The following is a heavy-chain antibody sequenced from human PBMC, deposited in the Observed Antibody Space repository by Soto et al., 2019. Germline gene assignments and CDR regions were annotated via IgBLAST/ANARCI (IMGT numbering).Heavy chain of an antibody. Sequence: QVQLQESGPGLVKPSQTLSLTCTVSGGSISSGDYYWSWIRQPPGKGLEWIGYIYYSGSTYYNPSLKSRVTISVDTSKNQLSLKLSSVTAADTAVYYCASGDSSGYLTFDYWGQGTLVTVSS. V-gene: IGHV4-30-4*01. D-gene: IGHD3-22*01. CDR3: ASGDSSGYLTFDY. CDR2: IYYSGST. CDR1: GGSISSGDYY. J-gene: IGHJ4*02.